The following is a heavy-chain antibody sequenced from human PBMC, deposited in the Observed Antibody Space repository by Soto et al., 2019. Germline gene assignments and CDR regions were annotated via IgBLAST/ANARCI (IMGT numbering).Heavy chain of an antibody. CDR3: ARGSEGETSKYCSSTSCHPPYGMDV. CDR2: INPNSGGT. J-gene: IGHJ6*02. Sequence: ASVKVSCKASGYTFTGYYMHWVRQAPGQGLEWMGWINPNSGGTNYAQKFQGWVTMTRDTSISTAYMELSRLRSDDTAVYYCARGSEGETSKYCSSTSCHPPYGMDVWGQGTTVTVSS. V-gene: IGHV1-2*04. D-gene: IGHD2-2*01. CDR1: GYTFTGYY.